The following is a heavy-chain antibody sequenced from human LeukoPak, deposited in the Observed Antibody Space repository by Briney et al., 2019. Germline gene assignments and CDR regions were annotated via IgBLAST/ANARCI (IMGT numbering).Heavy chain of an antibody. CDR1: GGSFSGYY. J-gene: IGHJ4*02. CDR3: ARGPPRRRHRRGYDY. Sequence: SETLSLTCAVYGGSFSGYYRSWIRQPPGKGLEWIGEINHSGSTNYNPSLKSRVTISVDTSKNQFSLKLSSVTAADTAVYYCARGPPRRRHRRGYDYWGQGTLVTVSS. D-gene: IGHD3-3*01. V-gene: IGHV4-34*01. CDR2: INHSGST.